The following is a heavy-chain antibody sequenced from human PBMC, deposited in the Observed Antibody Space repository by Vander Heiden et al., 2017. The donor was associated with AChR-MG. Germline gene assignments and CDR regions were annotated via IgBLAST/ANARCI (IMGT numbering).Heavy chain of an antibody. V-gene: IGHV1-69*06. D-gene: IGHD3-10*01. CDR2: IIPIFGTA. CDR1: GGTFSSYA. CDR3: ARDQKNIAQYYYGSGPYYYYMDV. J-gene: IGHJ6*03. Sequence: QVQLVQSGAEVKKPGSSVTVSCKASGGTFSSYAISCVRQAPGQGLEWMGGIIPIFGTANSAQKFQGRVTITADKSTSTAYMELSSLRSEDTAVYYCARDQKNIAQYYYGSGPYYYYMDVWGKGTTVTVSS.